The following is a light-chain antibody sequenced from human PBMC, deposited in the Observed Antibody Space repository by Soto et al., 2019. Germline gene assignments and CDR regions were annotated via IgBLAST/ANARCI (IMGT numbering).Light chain of an antibody. CDR3: AAWDDSLNGWV. CDR2: SNN. V-gene: IGLV1-44*01. J-gene: IGLJ3*02. Sequence: QPVLTQPPSASGTPGQRATISCSGTTSNIGSNTVNWYQQLPGTAPKLLIYSNNQRPSGVPDRFSGSKSGTSASLVISGLQSEDEADYYCAAWDDSLNGWVFGGGTKLTVL. CDR1: TSNIGSNT.